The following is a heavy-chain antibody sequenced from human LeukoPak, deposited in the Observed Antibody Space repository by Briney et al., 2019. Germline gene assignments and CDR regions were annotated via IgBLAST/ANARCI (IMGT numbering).Heavy chain of an antibody. D-gene: IGHD6-19*01. CDR1: GFTFSSYG. CDR3: AKDNGRAVAGLFDY. CDR2: ISGSGGST. V-gene: IGHV3-23*01. Sequence: GGSLRLSCAASGFTFSSYGMSWVRQAPGKGLEWVSDISGSGGSTYYADSVKGRFTISRDNSKNTLYLQMNSLRAEDTAVYYCAKDNGRAVAGLFDYWGQGTLVTVSS. J-gene: IGHJ4*02.